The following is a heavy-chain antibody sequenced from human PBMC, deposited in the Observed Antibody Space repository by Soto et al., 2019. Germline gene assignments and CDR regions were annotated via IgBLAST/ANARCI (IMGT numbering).Heavy chain of an antibody. CDR2: INSDGSST. D-gene: IGHD3-3*01. V-gene: IGHV3-74*01. J-gene: IGHJ5*02. CDR1: GFTFSSYW. Sequence: GGSLRLSCAASGFTFSSYWMHWVRQAPGKGLVWVSRINSDGSSTSYADSVKGRFTISRDNAKNTLYLQMNSLRAEDTAVYYCAREDFWSGYNWFDLWGQGTLVTVSS. CDR3: AREDFWSGYNWFDL.